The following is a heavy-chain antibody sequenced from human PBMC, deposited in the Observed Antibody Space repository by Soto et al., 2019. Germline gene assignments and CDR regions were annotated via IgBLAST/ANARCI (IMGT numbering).Heavy chain of an antibody. CDR1: GYTFTSYG. V-gene: IGHV1-18*01. Sequence: ASVKVSCKASGYTFTSYGISWVRQAPGQGLEWMGWISAYNGNTNYAQKLQGRVTMTTDTSTSTAYMELRSLRSDDTAVYYCAMIYSGYDYITTTGRKYYYYMDVWGKGTTVTVSS. J-gene: IGHJ6*03. D-gene: IGHD5-12*01. CDR3: AMIYSGYDYITTTGRKYYYYMDV. CDR2: ISAYNGNT.